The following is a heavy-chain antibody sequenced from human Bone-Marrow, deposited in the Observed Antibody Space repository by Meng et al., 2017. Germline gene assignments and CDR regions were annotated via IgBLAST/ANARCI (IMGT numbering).Heavy chain of an antibody. D-gene: IGHD1-26*01. V-gene: IGHV4-31*03. Sequence: QGQLQESGPGLVKPSQTLPLTCTVSGGSISSGGYYWNWIRQHPGKGLEWIGYIYYSGSTYYNPSLKSRITISVDTSKNHFSLKLSSVTAADTAVYYCASLYGVVGASWFDPWGQGTLVTVSS. CDR3: ASLYGVVGASWFDP. J-gene: IGHJ5*02. CDR2: IYYSGST. CDR1: GGSISSGGYY.